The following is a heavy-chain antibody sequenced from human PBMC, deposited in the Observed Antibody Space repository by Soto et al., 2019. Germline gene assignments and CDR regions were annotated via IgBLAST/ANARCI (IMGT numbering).Heavy chain of an antibody. CDR3: ARTPPFYYYYYYMDV. V-gene: IGHV4-59*11. Sequence: PSETLSLTCTVSGGSISNLYWSWIRQPPGKGLEWIGYIYYSGSTNYNPSPKSRVTISVDTSKNQFSLKLSSVTAADTAVYYCARTPPFYYYYYYMDVWGKGTTVTVSS. J-gene: IGHJ6*03. CDR2: IYYSGST. CDR1: GGSISNLY.